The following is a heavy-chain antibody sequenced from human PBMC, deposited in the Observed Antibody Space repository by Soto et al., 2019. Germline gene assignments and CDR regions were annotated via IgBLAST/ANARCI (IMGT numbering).Heavy chain of an antibody. V-gene: IGHV3-30*18. CDR2: ISYDGSNK. Sequence: VGSLRLSCAASGFTFSSYGMHWVRQAPGKGLEWVAVISYDGSNKYYADSVKGRFTISRDNSKNTLYLQMNSLRAEDTAVYYCAKDRIAARPYYYYGMDVWGQGTTVTSP. D-gene: IGHD6-6*01. CDR1: GFTFSSYG. J-gene: IGHJ6*02. CDR3: AKDRIAARPYYYYGMDV.